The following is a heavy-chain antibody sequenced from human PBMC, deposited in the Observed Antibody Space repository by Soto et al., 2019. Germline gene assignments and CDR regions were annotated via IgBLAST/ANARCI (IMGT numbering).Heavy chain of an antibody. CDR3: VRQGIGNLHGLVDV. Sequence: QVQLQQSGPGLVKPSETLSLTCTVSSGPSSSHNWVWIRQSPGRGLEWIGYVYNTGGTSYNPSLKSRVTISADTSANHISLTPSSVTPADTAIYYCVRQGIGNLHGLVDVWGQGTTVSVSS. J-gene: IGHJ6*02. CDR1: SGPSSSHN. V-gene: IGHV4-59*08. D-gene: IGHD1-1*01. CDR2: VYNTGGT.